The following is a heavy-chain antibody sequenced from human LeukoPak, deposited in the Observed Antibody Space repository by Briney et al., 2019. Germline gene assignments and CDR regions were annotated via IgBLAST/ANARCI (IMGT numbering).Heavy chain of an antibody. Sequence: ASVNVSCRAYGYTFTGYYMHWVRQAPGQGLEWMGRINPNSGGTNYAQKLQGSVTMTRDTSISTAYMELSRLRSDDTAVYYCARARITFGGVIAQTWGQGTLVTVSS. D-gene: IGHD3-16*02. CDR2: INPNSGGT. CDR1: GYTFTGYY. J-gene: IGHJ5*02. CDR3: ARARITFGGVIAQT. V-gene: IGHV1-2*06.